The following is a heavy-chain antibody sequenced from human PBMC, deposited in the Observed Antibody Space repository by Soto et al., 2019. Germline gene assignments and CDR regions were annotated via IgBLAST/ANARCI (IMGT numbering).Heavy chain of an antibody. Sequence: QVQLVQSGAEVKKPGASVKVSCKASGYTFTSYAMHWVRQAPGQRLEWMGWINAGNGNTKYSQKFQDRVTITRDTSASTAYMELSSLRFEDTAVYYCARDTYYDILTGFDYWGQGTLVTVSS. CDR1: GYTFTSYA. J-gene: IGHJ4*02. CDR2: INAGNGNT. V-gene: IGHV1-3*01. CDR3: ARDTYYDILTGFDY. D-gene: IGHD3-9*01.